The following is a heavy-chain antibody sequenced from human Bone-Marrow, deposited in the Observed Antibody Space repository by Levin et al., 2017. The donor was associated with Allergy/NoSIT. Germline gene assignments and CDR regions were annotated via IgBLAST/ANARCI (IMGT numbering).Heavy chain of an antibody. CDR3: ARDRATGVTGPQDY. Sequence: RAGGSLRLSCTASGFTFDDYAMSWVRQAPGKGLEWVSGINWNGDATRYADSVKGRFTISRDNAKNSVYLQMNSLRVEDMAFYYCARDRATGVTGPQDYWGQGTLVTVSS. D-gene: IGHD1-1*01. CDR2: INWNGDAT. CDR1: GFTFDDYA. J-gene: IGHJ4*02. V-gene: IGHV3-20*04.